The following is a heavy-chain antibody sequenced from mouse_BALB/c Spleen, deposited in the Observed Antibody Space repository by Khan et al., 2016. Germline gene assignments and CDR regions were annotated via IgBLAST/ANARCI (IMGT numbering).Heavy chain of an antibody. D-gene: IGHD1-2*01. V-gene: IGHV4-1*02. J-gene: IGHJ3*01. CDR2: INPDSSTI. CDR1: GFDFSRYW. CDR3: ARLHYYGRCAY. Sequence: EVQLVESGGGLVQPGGSLKLSCVASGFDFSRYWMSWVRQAPGKGLEWIGEINPDSSTINYTPSLKDKFIISRDNAKNTLYLQMSKVRSEDTALYYCARLHYYGRCAYWGQGTLVTVSA.